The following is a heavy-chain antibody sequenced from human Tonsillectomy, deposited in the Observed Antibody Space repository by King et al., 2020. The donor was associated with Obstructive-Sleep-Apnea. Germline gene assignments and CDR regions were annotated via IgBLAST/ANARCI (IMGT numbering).Heavy chain of an antibody. V-gene: IGHV3-53*04. CDR2: IYSGTST. Sequence: VQLVESGGGLVQPGGSLRLSCAASGFSVSNNYMSWVRQAPGKGLEGVSVIYSGTSTYYADSVKGRFTISRHNSKNTLYLQMNSLRAEDTAVYYCASSDYASGWNFEGFVYWGLGTLVTVSS. J-gene: IGHJ4*02. CDR3: ASSDYASGWNFEGFVY. CDR1: GFSVSNNY. D-gene: IGHD6-19*01.